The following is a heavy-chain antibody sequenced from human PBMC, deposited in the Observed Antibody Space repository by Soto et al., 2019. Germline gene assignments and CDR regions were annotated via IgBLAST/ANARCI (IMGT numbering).Heavy chain of an antibody. D-gene: IGHD6-13*01. Sequence: EVQLVESGGGLVQPGGSLRLSCAASGFTFSIYNMNWVRQAPGKGLEWVSYISSSSSIIYYADSVKGRFTISRDDATNSLYFQMNSLRAEDTAVYFCARVQEASWYTRYSDYWGQGTLVTVSS. CDR3: ARVQEASWYTRYSDY. CDR2: ISSSSSII. V-gene: IGHV3-48*01. CDR1: GFTFSIYN. J-gene: IGHJ4*02.